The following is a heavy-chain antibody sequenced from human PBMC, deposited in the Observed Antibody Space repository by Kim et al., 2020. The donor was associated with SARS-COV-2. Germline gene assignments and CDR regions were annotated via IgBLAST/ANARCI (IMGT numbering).Heavy chain of an antibody. CDR2: IIPIFGIA. CDR3: ATLPIQLWTHNYYYYMDV. CDR1: GGTFSSYA. D-gene: IGHD5-18*01. Sequence: SVKVSCKASGGTFSSYAISWVRQAPVQWLEWMGRIIPIFGIANYAQKFQGRVTITADKSTSTAYMELSSLRSEDTAVYYCATLPIQLWTHNYYYYMDVWGKGTTVTVSS. V-gene: IGHV1-69*04. J-gene: IGHJ6*03.